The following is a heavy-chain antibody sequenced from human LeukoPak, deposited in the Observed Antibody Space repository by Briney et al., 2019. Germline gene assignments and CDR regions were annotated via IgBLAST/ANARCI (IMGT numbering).Heavy chain of an antibody. D-gene: IGHD6-13*01. V-gene: IGHV5-51*01. CDR1: GYSFTTYW. Sequence: GESLKISCRGSGYSFTTYWIGWVRQMPGKGLEWMGIIYPGDSDTRYSPSFQGQVTISADKSISTAYLQWSSLKASDIAIYYCARRVADSWYFDYWGQGTLVTVSS. CDR3: ARRVADSWYFDY. J-gene: IGHJ4*02. CDR2: IYPGDSDT.